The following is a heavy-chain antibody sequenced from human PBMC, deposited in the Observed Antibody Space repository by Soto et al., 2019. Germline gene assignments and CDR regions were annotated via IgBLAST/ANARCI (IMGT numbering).Heavy chain of an antibody. CDR1: GFTFSSYA. J-gene: IGHJ4*02. Sequence: GGSLRLSCAASGFTFSSYAMHWVRQAPGKGLEWVAVISYDGSNKYYADSVKGRFTISRDNSKNTLYLQMNSLRAEDTAVYYCARRALSYGEIPHYRGQGTLLTVS. CDR2: ISYDGSNK. CDR3: ARRALSYGEIPHY. V-gene: IGHV3-30-3*01. D-gene: IGHD4-17*01.